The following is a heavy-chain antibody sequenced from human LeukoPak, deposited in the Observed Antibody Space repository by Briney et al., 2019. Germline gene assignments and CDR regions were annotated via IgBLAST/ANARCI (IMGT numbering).Heavy chain of an antibody. V-gene: IGHV3-48*03. CDR3: ARHYDSSGYPNYFDY. D-gene: IGHD3-22*01. J-gene: IGHJ4*02. CDR2: ISSSGRSP. Sequence: GGSLRLSCTASGFTFSSYEMNWVRQAPGKGLEWVSYISSSGRSPYYADSVKGRFTISRDNAKNSLYLQMNSLRAEDTAVYYCARHYDSSGYPNYFDYWGQGTLVTVSS. CDR1: GFTFSSYE.